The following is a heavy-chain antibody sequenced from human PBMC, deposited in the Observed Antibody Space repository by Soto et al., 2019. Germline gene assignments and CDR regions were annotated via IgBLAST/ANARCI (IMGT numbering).Heavy chain of an antibody. CDR2: VFHTGTT. CDR1: GDSVSSPYY. J-gene: IGHJ4*02. D-gene: IGHD6-19*01. CDR3: ARSAGWYAVHS. Sequence: QVQLQESGPGLVKPSGTLSLTCAVSGDSVSSPYYWCWVRQPPGKGLEWIGEVFHTGTTSYNPSLRRRVTISMDKSNKPFSLDLRYVTAADTAVYYCARSAGWYAVHSWGPGTLVIVSS. V-gene: IGHV4-4*02.